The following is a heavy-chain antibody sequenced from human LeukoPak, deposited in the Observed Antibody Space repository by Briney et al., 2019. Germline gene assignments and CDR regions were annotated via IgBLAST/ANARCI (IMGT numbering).Heavy chain of an antibody. V-gene: IGHV1-2*06. D-gene: IGHD3-10*01. CDR2: INPNSGGT. J-gene: IGHJ4*02. CDR1: GYTFTGYY. CDR3: ARVYKLEYYFDY. Sequence: ASVKVSCKASGYTFTGYYMHWVRQAPGQGLEWMGRINPNSGGTNYAQKFQGRVTMTRDTSSSTAYMELSRLRSDDTAVYYCARVYKLEYYFDYWGQGTLVTVSS.